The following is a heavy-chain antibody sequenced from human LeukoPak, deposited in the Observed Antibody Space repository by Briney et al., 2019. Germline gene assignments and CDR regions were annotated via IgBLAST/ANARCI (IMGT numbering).Heavy chain of an antibody. CDR1: GNSISSSSYY. D-gene: IGHD3-16*01. V-gene: IGHV4-39*07. Sequence: PSETLSLTCTVSGNSISSSSYYWVWIRRPPGKGLEWIGSINYYGKTYYNPSVKSRVTISVDTSKNQFSLMVRSVTAADTAVYYCGRSAGFVHFDHWGQGTLVTVTS. CDR3: GRSAGFVHFDH. J-gene: IGHJ4*02. CDR2: INYYGKT.